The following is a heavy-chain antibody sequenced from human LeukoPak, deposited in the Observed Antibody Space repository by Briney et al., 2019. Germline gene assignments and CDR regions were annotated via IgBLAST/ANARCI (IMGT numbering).Heavy chain of an antibody. CDR1: GGSFNGYY. CDR3: ARGRGLRSSTSDLDY. CDR2: INHSGST. V-gene: IGHV4-34*01. Sequence: RSETLSLTCAVYGGSFNGYYWSWIRQPPGKGLEWMGEINHSGSTNYNPSAESRVPISVDTSKNKFSLKLSSVTAADTAVYYCARGRGLRSSTSDLDYWGQGTLVTVSS. J-gene: IGHJ4*02. D-gene: IGHD2-2*01.